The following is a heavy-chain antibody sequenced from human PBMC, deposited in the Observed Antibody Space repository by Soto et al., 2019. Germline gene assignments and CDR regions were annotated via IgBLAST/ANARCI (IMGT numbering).Heavy chain of an antibody. V-gene: IGHV1-2*04. D-gene: IGHD3-10*01. CDR2: INPNSGGT. CDR1: GYTFTGYY. CDR3: ARDLTITMVRGVIPYYYGMDV. Sequence: ASLKVSCKASGYTFTGYYMHWGRQAPGQGLEWMGWINPNSGGTNYAQKFQGWVTMTRDTSISTAYMELSRLRSDDTAVYYCARDLTITMVRGVIPYYYGMDVWGQGTTVTAP. J-gene: IGHJ6*02.